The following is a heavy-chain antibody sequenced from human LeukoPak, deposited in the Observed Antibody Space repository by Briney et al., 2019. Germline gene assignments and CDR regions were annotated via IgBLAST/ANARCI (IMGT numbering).Heavy chain of an antibody. CDR3: ARGGTVTSYYFDS. V-gene: IGHV3-21*01. D-gene: IGHD4-17*01. CDR1: GFTFSSYS. CDR2: ISYSSSYI. J-gene: IGHJ4*02. Sequence: PGGSLRLSCAASGFTFSSYSMNWVRQAPGKGLEWVSSISYSSSYIYYADSVKGRFTISRDNAKNSRYLQMNSLRAEDTAVYYCARGGTVTSYYFDSWGQGTLVTVSS.